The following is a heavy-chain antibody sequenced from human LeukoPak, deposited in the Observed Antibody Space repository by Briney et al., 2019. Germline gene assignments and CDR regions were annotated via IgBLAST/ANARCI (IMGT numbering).Heavy chain of an antibody. J-gene: IGHJ6*02. V-gene: IGHV1-69*13. CDR1: GYTFTGYY. CDR2: IIPIFGTA. Sequence: ASVKVSCKASGYTFTGYYMHWVRQAPGQGLEWMGGIIPIFGTANYAQKFQGRVTITADESTSTAYMELSSLRSEDTAVYYCARDLYPDYDILTGSTLAYYYGMDVWGQGTTVTVSS. CDR3: ARDLYPDYDILTGSTLAYYYGMDV. D-gene: IGHD3-9*01.